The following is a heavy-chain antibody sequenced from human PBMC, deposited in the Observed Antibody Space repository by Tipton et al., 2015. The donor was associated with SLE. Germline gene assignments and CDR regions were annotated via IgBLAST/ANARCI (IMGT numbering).Heavy chain of an antibody. CDR3: ARVGYSNYMDV. D-gene: IGHD4-11*01. Sequence: TLSLPCTVSGGSISSYYWSWIRQPPGKGLEWIGYIYYSGSTNYNPSLKSRVSISVDTSKNQFSLKLSSVTAADTAVYYCARVGYSNYMDVWGKGTTVIVSS. CDR2: IYYSGST. V-gene: IGHV4-59*01. CDR1: GGSISSYY. J-gene: IGHJ6*03.